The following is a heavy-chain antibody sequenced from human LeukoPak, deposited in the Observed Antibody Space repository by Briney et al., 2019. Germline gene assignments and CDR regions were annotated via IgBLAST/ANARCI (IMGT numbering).Heavy chain of an antibody. V-gene: IGHV4-59*01. Sequence: SETLSLTCVVSAGSISSDYWSWIRQPPGKGLEWIGCISYSGTTNYNPSLKSRVTISVDTSKNQFSLKLSSVTAADTAVYYCARGVYIAAAQYGYWGQGTLVTVSS. CDR3: ARGVYIAAAQYGY. J-gene: IGHJ4*02. D-gene: IGHD6-13*01. CDR2: ISYSGTT. CDR1: AGSISSDY.